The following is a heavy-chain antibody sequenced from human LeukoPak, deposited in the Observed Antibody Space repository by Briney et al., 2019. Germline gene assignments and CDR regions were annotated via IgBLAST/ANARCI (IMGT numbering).Heavy chain of an antibody. V-gene: IGHV4-4*07. D-gene: IGHD4-23*01. CDR3: ARGGKATVVTM. CDR1: GGSINSYY. CDR2: IYSSRST. Sequence: SETLSLTCTVSGGSINSYYWSWIRQPAGKGLEWIGRIYSSRSTNYNPSLKSRVSMSVDTSKNQFSPKLTSVTAADTAVYYCARGGKATVVTMRGQGILVTVSS. J-gene: IGHJ4*02.